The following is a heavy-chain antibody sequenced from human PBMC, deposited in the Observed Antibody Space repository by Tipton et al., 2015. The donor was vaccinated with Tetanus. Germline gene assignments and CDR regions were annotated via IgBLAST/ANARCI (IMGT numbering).Heavy chain of an antibody. CDR2: IYYSGST. CDR3: ARXHGITXGXMGYYYGMDV. V-gene: IGHV4-30-4*01. J-gene: IGHJ6*02. D-gene: IGHD3-16*01. Sequence: TLSLTCTVSGDSLSNGDYYWSWIRQPPGKGLESIGYIYYSGSTYYNPSLKSRVTISVDTSKNQFSLRLSSVTAADTAVYYCARXHGITXGXMGYYYGMDVWXXGTTVTVSS. CDR1: GDSLSNGDYY.